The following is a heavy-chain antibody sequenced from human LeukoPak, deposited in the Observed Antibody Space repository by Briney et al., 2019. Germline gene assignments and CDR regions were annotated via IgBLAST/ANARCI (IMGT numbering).Heavy chain of an antibody. Sequence: GGSLRLSCAASGFTFSSYAMSWVRQAPGKGLEWVSAISGSGGSTYYADSVKGRFTISRDNSKNTLYLQMNSLRAEDTAVYYCAKGVWELLEPNYFDYWGQGTLVTVSS. J-gene: IGHJ4*02. CDR2: ISGSGGST. V-gene: IGHV3-23*01. CDR3: AKGVWELLEPNYFDY. D-gene: IGHD1-26*01. CDR1: GFTFSSYA.